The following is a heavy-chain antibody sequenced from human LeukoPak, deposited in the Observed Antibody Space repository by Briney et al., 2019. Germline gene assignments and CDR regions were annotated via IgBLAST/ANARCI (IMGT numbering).Heavy chain of an antibody. J-gene: IGHJ4*02. D-gene: IGHD7-27*01. CDR2: ISGSGGST. Sequence: GGSLRLSCAASGFTFSSYAMSWVRQAPGKGLEWVSAISGSGGSTSYADSVKGRFTISRDNSKNTVYLQMNSLRAEDTAVYYCARLLEGELGLEDYWGQGTLVTVSS. CDR1: GFTFSSYA. CDR3: ARLLEGELGLEDY. V-gene: IGHV3-23*01.